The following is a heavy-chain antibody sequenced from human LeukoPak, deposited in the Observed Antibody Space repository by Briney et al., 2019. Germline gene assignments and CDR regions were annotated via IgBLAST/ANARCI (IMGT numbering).Heavy chain of an antibody. J-gene: IGHJ4*02. Sequence: SETLSLTCTVSGGSISSYYWSWIRQPPGKGLEWIGYIYYSGSTNYNPSLKSRVTISVDTSKNQFSLKLSSVTAADTAVYYCARHGPYYDFWSGPYYFDYWGQGTLVTASS. CDR1: GGSISSYY. D-gene: IGHD3-3*01. CDR2: IYYSGST. CDR3: ARHGPYYDFWSGPYYFDY. V-gene: IGHV4-59*08.